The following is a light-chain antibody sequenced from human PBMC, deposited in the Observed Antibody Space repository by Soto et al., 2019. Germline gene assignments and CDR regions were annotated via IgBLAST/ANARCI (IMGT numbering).Light chain of an antibody. J-gene: IGLJ3*02. Sequence: QSVLTQPPSASGTPGQRVTISCSGSSSNIGSHTVHWYQQLPGTAPKLLIYTNDQRPSGVPDRFSGSKSGTSASLAISGLQSEDEAYYYCAAWDDSLKGVFGGGTKVTVL. CDR3: AAWDDSLKGV. CDR1: SSNIGSHT. CDR2: TND. V-gene: IGLV1-44*01.